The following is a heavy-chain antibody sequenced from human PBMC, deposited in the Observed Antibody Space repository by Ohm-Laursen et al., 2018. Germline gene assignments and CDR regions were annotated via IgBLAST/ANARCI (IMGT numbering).Heavy chain of an antibody. D-gene: IGHD3-10*01. J-gene: IGHJ4*02. Sequence: SLRLSCTASGFTFSDYYMSWIRQAPGKGLEWVSYISSSGSTIYYADSVKGRFTISRDNAKNSLYLQMNSLRAEDTAVYYCARESYGLTSWYFDYWGQGTLVTVSS. CDR1: GFTFSDYY. CDR3: ARESYGLTSWYFDY. V-gene: IGHV3-11*01. CDR2: ISSSGSTI.